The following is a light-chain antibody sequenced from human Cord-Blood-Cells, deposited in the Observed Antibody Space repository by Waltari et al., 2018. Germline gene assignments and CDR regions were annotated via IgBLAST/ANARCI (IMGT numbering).Light chain of an antibody. Sequence: DIQMTQSPATLSASVGDRVTITCRASQSISSWLAWYQQKPGKAPKLLIYKASSLESAVPSRFSGSGSVTEFTLTINSLQPDDFATYYCQQYNSYPGTFGGGTKVEIK. CDR1: QSISSW. CDR3: QQYNSYPGT. J-gene: IGKJ4*01. V-gene: IGKV1-5*03. CDR2: KAS.